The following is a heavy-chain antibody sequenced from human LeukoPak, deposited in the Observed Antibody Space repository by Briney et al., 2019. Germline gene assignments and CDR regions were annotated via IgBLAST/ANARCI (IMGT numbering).Heavy chain of an antibody. CDR2: ISNSGGRI. D-gene: IGHD3-22*01. CDR1: GFTFSIYD. J-gene: IGHJ4*02. CDR3: AKGTTYIYYPDSSGYPPAWDY. Sequence: GGSLRLSCAASGFTFSIYDMNWVRQAPGKGLEWISYISNSGGRIEYADSVKGRFTISRDNFKNSLFLHMNGLRAEDTAVYYCAKGTTYIYYPDSSGYPPAWDYWGQGTLVTVSS. V-gene: IGHV3-48*01.